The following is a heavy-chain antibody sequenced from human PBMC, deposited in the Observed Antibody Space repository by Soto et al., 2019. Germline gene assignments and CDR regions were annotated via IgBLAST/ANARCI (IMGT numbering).Heavy chain of an antibody. CDR2: MSGSGGST. CDR3: AKVGGGGTIAAARFDY. J-gene: IGHJ4*02. V-gene: IGHV3-23*01. Sequence: EVQMLESGGGLVQPGGSLRLSCAASGFTFGSYAMSWVRQAPGKGLERVSAMSGSGGSTYYANSVKGRFTFSRDNSKNTLYLQMNTLRAEDTAVYYCAKVGGGGTIAAARFDYWGQGTLVTVSS. D-gene: IGHD6-13*01. CDR1: GFTFGSYA.